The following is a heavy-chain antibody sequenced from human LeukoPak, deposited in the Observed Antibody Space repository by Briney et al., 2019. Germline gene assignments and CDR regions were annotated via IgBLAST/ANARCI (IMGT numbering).Heavy chain of an antibody. Sequence: GGSLRLSCEASGFTFSTYAMSWVRQAPWKGLEWVSAISGSGGSTYYVDSVKGRFTISRDNSKNTLYLQMNSLRAEDTAVYYCAKGYSSGWSGFSAFDYWGQGTLVTVSS. D-gene: IGHD6-19*01. CDR2: ISGSGGST. CDR3: AKGYSSGWSGFSAFDY. J-gene: IGHJ4*02. CDR1: GFTFSTYA. V-gene: IGHV3-23*01.